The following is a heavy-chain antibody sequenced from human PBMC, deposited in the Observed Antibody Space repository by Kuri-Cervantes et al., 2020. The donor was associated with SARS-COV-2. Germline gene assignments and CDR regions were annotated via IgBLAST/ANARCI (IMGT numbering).Heavy chain of an antibody. V-gene: IGHV4-34*01. CDR2: INHSGNT. Sequence: SQTPSLTCAVYGGSFSGYHWSWIRQPPGKGLEWIGEINHSGNTNYNPSLNSRVTISVDTSNNQFSLKLSSATDAGPAVYDCARDKLHFDAFDIWGQGTMVTVSS. CDR1: GGSFSGYH. CDR3: ARDKLHFDAFDI. D-gene: IGHD1-26*01. J-gene: IGHJ3*02.